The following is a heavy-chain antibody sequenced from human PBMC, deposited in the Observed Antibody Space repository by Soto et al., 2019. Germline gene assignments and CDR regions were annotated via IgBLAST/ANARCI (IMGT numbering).Heavy chain of an antibody. CDR1: GFSFSSYA. CDR3: ARDMYSSDYFVKWFEP. J-gene: IGHJ5*02. D-gene: IGHD6-19*01. V-gene: IGHV3-30-3*01. Sequence: VQVLESGGGLVQPGGSLRLSCAASGFSFSSYAMYWFRQPPGKGLEWVAVISHDGINKHYADSVKGRVTVSRDNSNHSLELQLNSLRGEDTAMYYCARDMYSSDYFVKWFEPWGQGTLVTVSS. CDR2: ISHDGINK.